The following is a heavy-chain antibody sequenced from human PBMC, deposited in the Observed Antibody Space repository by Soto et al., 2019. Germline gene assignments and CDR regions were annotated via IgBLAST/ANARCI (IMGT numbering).Heavy chain of an antibody. CDR3: ARQGSGITGTTGNYYYYYMDV. D-gene: IGHD1-20*01. Sequence: SETLSLTCTVSGGSISSYYWSWIRQPPGKGLEWIGYIYYSGSTNYNPSLKSRVTISVDTSKNQFSLKLSSVTAADTAVYYCARQGSGITGTTGNYYYYYMDVWGKGTTVTVSS. CDR1: GGSISSYY. J-gene: IGHJ6*03. V-gene: IGHV4-59*08. CDR2: IYYSGST.